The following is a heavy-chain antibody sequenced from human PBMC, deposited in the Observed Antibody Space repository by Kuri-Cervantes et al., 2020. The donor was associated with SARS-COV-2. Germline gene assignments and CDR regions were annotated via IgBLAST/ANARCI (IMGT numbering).Heavy chain of an antibody. CDR1: GGSISSYY. J-gene: IGHJ4*02. CDR3: ARQGGYSSSSLDY. CDR2: IYHSGST. Sequence: SETLSLTCTVSGGSISSYYWSWIRQPPGKGLEWIGSIYHSGSTYYNPSLKSRVTISVDTSENQFSLKLSSVTAADTAVYYCARQGGYSSSSLDYWGQGTLVTVSS. V-gene: IGHV4-59*08. D-gene: IGHD6-6*01.